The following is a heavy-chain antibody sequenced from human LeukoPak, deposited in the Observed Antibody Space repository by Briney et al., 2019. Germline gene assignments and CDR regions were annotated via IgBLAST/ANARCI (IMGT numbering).Heavy chain of an antibody. CDR1: GYTFTNYG. CDR2: ISAYNGDT. J-gene: IGHJ4*02. CDR3: PRDLPVRCPNGVCYSDY. D-gene: IGHD2-8*01. V-gene: IGHV1-18*01. Sequence: ASVKVSCKTSGYTFTNYGINWVRQAPGQGREWMGWISAYNGDTSYAQKFQGRVTMTTDTSTSKAYMELRSLRSDAPAVYYCPRDLPVRCPNGVCYSDYWGQGTLVTVSS.